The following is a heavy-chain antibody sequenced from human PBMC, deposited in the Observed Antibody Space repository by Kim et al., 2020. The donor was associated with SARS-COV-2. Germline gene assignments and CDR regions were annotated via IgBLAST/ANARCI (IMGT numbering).Heavy chain of an antibody. D-gene: IGHD3-16*01. CDR3: ARGGSGSLDY. CDR2: ST. V-gene: IGHV3-74*01. Sequence: STSYADSVKGLVTISRDNDKNTLYLKMNSLRAEDTAVYYCARGGSGSLDYWGQGTLVTVSS. J-gene: IGHJ4*02.